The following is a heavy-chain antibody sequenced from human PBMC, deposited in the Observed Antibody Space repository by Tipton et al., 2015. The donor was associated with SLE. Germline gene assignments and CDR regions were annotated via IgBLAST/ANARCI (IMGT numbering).Heavy chain of an antibody. CDR2: IYYSGST. Sequence: TLSLTCTVSGDSISSSRYFWGWIRQPTGKGLEWIANIYYSGSTYYNPSLKSRVNISVDTSKNQFSLKLSSVTAADTAMYYCARYWGVSVAASCRFDPWGQGLLVTVSS. D-gene: IGHD6-19*01. V-gene: IGHV4-39*07. CDR3: ARYWGVSVAASCRFDP. J-gene: IGHJ5*02. CDR1: GDSISSSRYF.